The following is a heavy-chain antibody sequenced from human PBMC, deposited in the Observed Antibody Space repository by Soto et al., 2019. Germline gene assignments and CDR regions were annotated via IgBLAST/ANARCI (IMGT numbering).Heavy chain of an antibody. D-gene: IGHD3-9*01. V-gene: IGHV3-23*01. J-gene: IGHJ1*01. CDR3: AKVAPVLRYFDKRTKGYFQH. CDR2: ISGSGGST. Sequence: EVQLLESGGGLVQPGGSLRLSCAASGFTFSSYAMSWVRQAPGKGLEWVSAISGSGGSTYYADSVKGRFTISRDNSKNTLYLQMNSLRAEDTAVYYCAKVAPVLRYFDKRTKGYFQHWGQGTLVTVSS. CDR1: GFTFSSYA.